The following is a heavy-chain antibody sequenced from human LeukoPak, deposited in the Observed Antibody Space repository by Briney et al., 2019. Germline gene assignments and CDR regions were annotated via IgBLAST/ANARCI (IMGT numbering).Heavy chain of an antibody. CDR2: IYYSGST. D-gene: IGHD3-22*01. CDR1: GGSISNYY. V-gene: IGHV4-59*01. J-gene: IGHJ4*02. Sequence: PSETLSLTCTVSGGSISNYYWSWIRQPPGKGLEWIGYIYYSGSTNYNSSLKSRVTISVDTSKNQFSLKLSSVTAADTAIYYCARENPSGYYNRPIDYWGQGTLVTVSS. CDR3: ARENPSGYYNRPIDY.